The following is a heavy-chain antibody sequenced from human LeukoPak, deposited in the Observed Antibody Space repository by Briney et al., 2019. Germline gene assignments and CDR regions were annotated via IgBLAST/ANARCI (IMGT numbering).Heavy chain of an antibody. CDR1: GFTVSSNY. Sequence: GGSLRLSCAASGFTVSSNYMSWVRQAPGRGLEWVSIIYTGGNTLYADSVKGRFIISRDNSKNTVYLQMNSLRDGDTAVYYCAKDWGEMATFFDYWGQGTLVTVSS. V-gene: IGHV3-53*01. J-gene: IGHJ4*02. CDR2: IYTGGNT. CDR3: AKDWGEMATFFDY. D-gene: IGHD5-24*01.